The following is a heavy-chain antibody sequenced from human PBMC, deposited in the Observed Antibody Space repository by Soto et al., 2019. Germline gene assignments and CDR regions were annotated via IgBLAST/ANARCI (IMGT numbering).Heavy chain of an antibody. CDR1: GGSISSGGYY. V-gene: IGHV4-31*03. CDR2: IYYSGST. D-gene: IGHD3-10*01. J-gene: IGHJ3*02. CDR3: VVDGSGSYGDHEAFDI. Sequence: SETLSLTCTVSGGSISSGGYYWSWIRQHPGKGLEWIGYIYYSGSTYYNPSLKSRVTISVDTSKNQFSLKLSSVTAADTAVYYCVVDGSGSYGDHEAFDIWGQATMITVSS.